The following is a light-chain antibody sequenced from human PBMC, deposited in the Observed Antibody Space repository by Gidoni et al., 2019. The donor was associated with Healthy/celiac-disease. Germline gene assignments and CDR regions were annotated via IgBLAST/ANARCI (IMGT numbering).Light chain of an antibody. J-gene: IGKJ4*01. CDR3: QQSYITPLT. V-gene: IGKV1-39*01. CDR1: QSISSY. CDR2: AAS. Sequence: DIKMTQSPSSLSASVGDRVTITCRASQSISSYLNWYQQKPGKAPKLLIYAASSLQSGFPSRFSGSGSGTDFTLTISSLQPEEFATYYCQQSYITPLTFGGGTKVEIK.